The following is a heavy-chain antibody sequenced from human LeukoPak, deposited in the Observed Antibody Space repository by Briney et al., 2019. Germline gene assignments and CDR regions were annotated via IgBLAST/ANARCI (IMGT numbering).Heavy chain of an antibody. D-gene: IGHD2-2*02. J-gene: IGHJ5*02. CDR2: INPNSGGT. V-gene: IGHV1-2*02. CDR1: GYTFTGYY. Sequence: ASVKVSCKASGYTFTGYYMHWVRQAPGQGLEWMGWINPNSGGTNYAQKLQGRVTMTRDTSISTAYMELSRLRSDDTAVYYCARVACSSTSCYTTKSKFDPWGQGTLVTVSS. CDR3: ARVACSSTSCYTTKSKFDP.